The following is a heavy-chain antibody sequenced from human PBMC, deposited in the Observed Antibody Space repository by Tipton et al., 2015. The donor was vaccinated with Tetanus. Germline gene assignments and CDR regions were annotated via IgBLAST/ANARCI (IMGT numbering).Heavy chain of an antibody. CDR2: IYYSGST. V-gene: IGHV4-31*03. CDR3: ARDQARGARGWNYFDF. Sequence: TLSLTCTVSGGSISRGGYYWSWIRQHPGKGLEWIGGIYYSGSTYYNPSLKSRVTISVDTSKNQFSLKLNSVTAADTAVYYCARDQARGARGWNYFDFWGQGTLVTVSS. D-gene: IGHD1-26*01. CDR1: GGSISRGGYY. J-gene: IGHJ4*02.